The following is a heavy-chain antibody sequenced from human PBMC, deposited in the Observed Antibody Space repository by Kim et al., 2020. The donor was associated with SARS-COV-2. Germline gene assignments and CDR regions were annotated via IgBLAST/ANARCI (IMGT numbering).Heavy chain of an antibody. J-gene: IGHJ4*02. CDR2: K. Sequence: KLYSPSLKSRLTITKDSSKNQEVLTMTNMDPVDTATYYCARVAARPRHFDYWGQRTLVTVSS. V-gene: IGHV2-5*01. D-gene: IGHD6-6*01. CDR3: ARVAARPRHFDY.